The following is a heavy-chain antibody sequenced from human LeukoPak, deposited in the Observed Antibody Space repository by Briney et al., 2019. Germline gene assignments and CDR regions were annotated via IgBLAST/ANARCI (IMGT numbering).Heavy chain of an antibody. CDR2: IYPGDSDT. Sequence: GESLKISFEGSGYRFSNYWLGWVRPMPGKGLGWMGIIYPGDSDTRYSPSFQGQVTISADKSISTAYLQWSSLKASDTAMYYCARVDYYDRSGYFDYWGQGTQVTVSS. V-gene: IGHV5-51*01. D-gene: IGHD3-22*01. J-gene: IGHJ4*02. CDR1: GYRFSNYW. CDR3: ARVDYYDRSGYFDY.